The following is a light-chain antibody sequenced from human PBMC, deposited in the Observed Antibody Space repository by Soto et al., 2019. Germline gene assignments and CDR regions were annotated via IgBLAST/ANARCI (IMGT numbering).Light chain of an antibody. Sequence: EIVLTQSPGTLSLSPGERATLSCRASQSVGSTLAWYQQRPGQAPRLLIYDAFNRATGIPARFSGGGSGTDFTLTISSLEDEDSAVYFCQQRSAWSYTFGQGTRLEIK. CDR3: QQRSAWSYT. J-gene: IGKJ2*01. CDR1: QSVGST. CDR2: DAF. V-gene: IGKV3-11*01.